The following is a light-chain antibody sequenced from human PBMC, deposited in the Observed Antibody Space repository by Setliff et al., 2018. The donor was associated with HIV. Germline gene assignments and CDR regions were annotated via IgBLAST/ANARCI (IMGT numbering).Light chain of an antibody. Sequence: QSVLTQPASVSGSPGQSITIFCTGTTSDIGDYNFVSWYRQYPGKAPKVIIYGVNNRPSGVSSRFSGSKSGNTASLTISGPQAEDEADYYCSSYTNRYIWVFGGGTKVTVL. V-gene: IGLV2-14*01. CDR2: GVN. CDR1: TSDIGDYNF. CDR3: SSYTNRYIWV. J-gene: IGLJ3*02.